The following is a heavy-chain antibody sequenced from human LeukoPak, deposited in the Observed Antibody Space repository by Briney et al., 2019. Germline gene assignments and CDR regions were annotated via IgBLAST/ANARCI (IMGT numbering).Heavy chain of an antibody. CDR1: GFTFSSYS. D-gene: IGHD3-22*01. CDR3: ARVQIVVVIRDYMDV. Sequence: GGSLRLSCAASGFTFSSYSMNWVRQAPGKGLEWVSYISSSSSTIYHADSVKGRFTISRDNAKNSLYLQMNSLRAEDTAVYYCARVQIVVVIRDYMDVWGKGTTVTVSS. V-gene: IGHV3-48*01. J-gene: IGHJ6*03. CDR2: ISSSSSTI.